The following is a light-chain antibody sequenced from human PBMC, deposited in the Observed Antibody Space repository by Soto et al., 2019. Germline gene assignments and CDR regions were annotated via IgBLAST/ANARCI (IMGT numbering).Light chain of an antibody. CDR2: DVS. Sequence: QSALTQPASVSGSTGQSITISCTGTISDVGGYNYVSWYQQHPGKAPKLMIYDVSHRPSGVSNRFSGSKAGNTASLTISGLQAEDEADYYCSSYTSSSTVVFGGGTKLTVL. V-gene: IGLV2-14*01. CDR1: ISDVGGYNY. CDR3: SSYTSSSTVV. J-gene: IGLJ2*01.